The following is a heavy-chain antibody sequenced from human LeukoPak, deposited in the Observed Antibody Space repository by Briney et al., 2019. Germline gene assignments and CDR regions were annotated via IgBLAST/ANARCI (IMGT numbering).Heavy chain of an antibody. Sequence: ASVKVSCKASGYTFTSYAISWVRQAPGQGLEWMGGIIPIFGTANYAQKFQGRVTITADESTSTAYMELSSLRSEDTAVYYCARDRDSSSYNRVGFDYWGQGTLVTVSS. V-gene: IGHV1-69*13. CDR2: IIPIFGTA. CDR1: GYTFTSYA. J-gene: IGHJ4*02. CDR3: ARDRDSSSYNRVGFDY. D-gene: IGHD6-6*01.